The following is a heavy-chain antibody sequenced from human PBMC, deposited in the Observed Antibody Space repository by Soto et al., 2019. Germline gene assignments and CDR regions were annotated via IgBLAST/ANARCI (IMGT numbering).Heavy chain of an antibody. V-gene: IGHV1-3*04. CDR3: VRDGGAYFGNWGP. CDR2: INNDNGDT. D-gene: IGHD3-10*01. Sequence: QVQLVQSGAEVKKPGASVKLSCKASGYTFRRFAIHWVRQVPGQSLEWMGWINNDNGDTKYSPRLQGRLTITRDTSARTTDMELTSLTPGDTANYYCVRDGGAYFGNWGPWGQGTPVIVSS. CDR1: GYTFRRFA. J-gene: IGHJ5*02.